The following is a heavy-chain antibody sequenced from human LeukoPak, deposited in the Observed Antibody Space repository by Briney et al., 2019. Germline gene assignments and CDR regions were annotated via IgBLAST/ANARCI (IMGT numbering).Heavy chain of an antibody. Sequence: SETLSLTCTVSGGSISGFYCSWIRQSAGQGLKGIGRFYINGNTNYNPALRSRVTMSVDTSNNQFSLKLSSVTAADTAIYYCARGEISTTPFDYWGQGTLVTVSS. V-gene: IGHV4-4*07. CDR1: GGSISGFY. J-gene: IGHJ4*02. D-gene: IGHD5-24*01. CDR3: ARGEISTTPFDY. CDR2: FYINGNT.